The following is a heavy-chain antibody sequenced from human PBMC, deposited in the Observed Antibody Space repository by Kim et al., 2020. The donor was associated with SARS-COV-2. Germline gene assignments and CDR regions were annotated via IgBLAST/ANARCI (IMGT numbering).Heavy chain of an antibody. V-gene: IGHV3-7*03. CDR3: ARHISSGWYAGRGLDLDY. J-gene: IGHJ4*02. CDR1: GFTFSSYW. Sequence: GGSLRLSCAASGFTFSSYWMSWVRQAPGKGLEWVANIKQDGSEKYYVDSVKGRFTISRDNAKNSLYLQMNSLRAEDTAVYYCARHISSGWYAGRGLDLDYWGQGTLVTVSS. CDR2: IKQDGSEK. D-gene: IGHD6-19*01.